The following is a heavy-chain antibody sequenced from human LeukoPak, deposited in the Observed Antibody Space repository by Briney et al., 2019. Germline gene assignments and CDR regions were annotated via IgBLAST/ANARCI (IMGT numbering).Heavy chain of an antibody. Sequence: PGGSLRLSCAASGFTFSSYGMSWVRQAPGKGLEWVSGINWNGGSTGYADSVKGRFTISRDNAENSLYLQMNSLRAEDTALYYYARVPYTYYYGSGISYYMDVWGKGTTVTVSS. CDR3: ARVPYTYYYGSGISYYMDV. D-gene: IGHD3-10*01. J-gene: IGHJ6*03. CDR2: INWNGGST. CDR1: GFTFSSYG. V-gene: IGHV3-20*04.